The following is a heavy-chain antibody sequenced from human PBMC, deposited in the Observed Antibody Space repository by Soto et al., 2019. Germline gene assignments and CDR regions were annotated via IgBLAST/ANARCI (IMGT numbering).Heavy chain of an antibody. CDR1: GGSISSGGYY. V-gene: IGHV4-31*03. D-gene: IGHD3-10*01. CDR3: ARVRPPNYYGSGSYLYFDY. CDR2: IYYSGST. J-gene: IGHJ4*02. Sequence: QVQLQESGPGLVKPSQTLSLTCTVSGGSISSGGYYWSWIRQHTGKGLEWIGYIYYSGSTYYNPSLKSRVTISVDTSKNQFSLKLSSVTAADTAVYYCARVRPPNYYGSGSYLYFDYWGQGTLVTVSS.